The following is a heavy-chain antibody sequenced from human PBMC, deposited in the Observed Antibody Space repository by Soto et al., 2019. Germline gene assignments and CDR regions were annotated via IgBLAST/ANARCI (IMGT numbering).Heavy chain of an antibody. CDR2: ISYDGSNK. CDR1: GFTFSSYG. CDR3: AKDRRSSWYSGAFDI. Sequence: QVQLVESGGGVVQPGRSLRLSCAASGFTFSSYGMHWVRQAPGKGLEWVAVISYDGSNKYYADSVKGRFTISRDNSKNTLYLQMNSLKAEDTAVYYCAKDRRSSWYSGAFDIWGQGTMVTVSS. J-gene: IGHJ3*02. D-gene: IGHD6-13*01. V-gene: IGHV3-30*18.